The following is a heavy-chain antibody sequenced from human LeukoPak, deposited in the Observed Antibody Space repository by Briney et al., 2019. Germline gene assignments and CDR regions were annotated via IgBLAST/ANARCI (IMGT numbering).Heavy chain of an antibody. V-gene: IGHV3-30*04. CDR2: LSYDGNNK. D-gene: IGHD1-26*01. Sequence: PGGSLRLSCAASGFTFSSYAMHWVRQAPGKGLEWVAVLSYDGNNKYYADSVKGRFTISRDNSKNTLYLQMNSLRTEDTAVYYCAKGRVGANGCYYYGMDVWGQGTTVTVSS. CDR1: GFTFSSYA. J-gene: IGHJ6*02. CDR3: AKGRVGANGCYYYGMDV.